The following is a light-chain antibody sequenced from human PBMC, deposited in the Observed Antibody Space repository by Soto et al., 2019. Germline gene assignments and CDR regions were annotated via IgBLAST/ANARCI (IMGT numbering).Light chain of an antibody. Sequence: DIQMTQSPSTLSASVGDRVTITCRASQSISSWLAWYQQKPGKAPKLLIYDASSLESGVPSRFSGSGSGTGFTLTISSLQPDDFATYYCQQYNSYSPERTFGQGTKVDIK. CDR2: DAS. CDR3: QQYNSYSPERT. J-gene: IGKJ1*01. V-gene: IGKV1-5*01. CDR1: QSISSW.